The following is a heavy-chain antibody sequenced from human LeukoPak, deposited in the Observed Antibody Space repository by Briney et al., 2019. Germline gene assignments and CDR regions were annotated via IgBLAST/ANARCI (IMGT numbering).Heavy chain of an antibody. CDR3: AKAPPGRITMVRGVLGKYYFDY. CDR1: GFTFSSYG. D-gene: IGHD3-10*01. CDR2: ISYDGSNK. V-gene: IGHV3-30*18. J-gene: IGHJ4*02. Sequence: PGGSLRLSCAASGFTFSSYGMHWVRQAPGKGLEWVAVISYDGSNKYYADSVKGRFTISRDNSKNTLYLQMNSLRAEDTAVYYCAKAPPGRITMVRGVLGKYYFDYWGQGTLVTVSS.